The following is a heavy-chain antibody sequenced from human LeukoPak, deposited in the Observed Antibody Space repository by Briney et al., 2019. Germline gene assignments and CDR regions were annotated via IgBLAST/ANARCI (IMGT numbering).Heavy chain of an antibody. D-gene: IGHD2-2*02. V-gene: IGHV3-30-3*01. CDR3: ARIYCSSTSCYTGFDY. J-gene: IGHJ4*02. Sequence: GGSQRLSCAASGFTFSSYAMHWVRQAPGKGLEWVAVISYDGSNKYYADSVKGRFTISRDNAKNSLYLQMNSLRAEDTAVYYCARIYCSSTSCYTGFDYWGQGTLVTVSS. CDR1: GFTFSSYA. CDR2: ISYDGSNK.